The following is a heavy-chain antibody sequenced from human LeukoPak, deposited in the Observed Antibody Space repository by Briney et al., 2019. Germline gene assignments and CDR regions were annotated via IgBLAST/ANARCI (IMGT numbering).Heavy chain of an antibody. V-gene: IGHV3-7*01. Sequence: GGSLRLSCAASGFTFSSYWMSWVRQAPGKGLEWVANIKQDGSEKYYVDSVKGRFTTSRDNAKNSLYLQMNSLRAEDTAVYYCARETGYSSSWYGGFFDYWGQGTLVTVSS. CDR1: GFTFSSYW. CDR2: IKQDGSEK. CDR3: ARETGYSSSWYGGFFDY. D-gene: IGHD6-13*01. J-gene: IGHJ4*02.